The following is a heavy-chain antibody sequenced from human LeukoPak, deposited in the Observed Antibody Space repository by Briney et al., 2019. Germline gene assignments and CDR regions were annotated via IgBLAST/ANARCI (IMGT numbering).Heavy chain of an antibody. Sequence: GGSLRLSCAASGFTFSGYAMSWVRQAPGKGLEWVSAISGSGGSTYYADSVKGRFTISRDNSKNTLYLQMNSLRAEDTAVYYRAKRGQNDFWSGYPPITYYYYYYMDVWGKGTTVTVSS. D-gene: IGHD3-3*01. CDR3: AKRGQNDFWSGYPPITYYYYYYMDV. CDR2: ISGSGGST. V-gene: IGHV3-23*01. J-gene: IGHJ6*03. CDR1: GFTFSGYA.